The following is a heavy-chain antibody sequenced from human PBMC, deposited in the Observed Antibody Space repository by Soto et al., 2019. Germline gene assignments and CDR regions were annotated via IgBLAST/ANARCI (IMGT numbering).Heavy chain of an antibody. V-gene: IGHV1-18*01. J-gene: IGHJ5*02. Sequence: ASVKVSCKASGYTFTSYGISWVRQAPRQGLEWMGWISAYNGNTNYAQKLQGRVTMTTDTSTSTAYMELRSLRSDDTAVYYCARGGCSSTSCKRNWFDPWGQGTLVTVSS. CDR2: ISAYNGNT. CDR3: ARGGCSSTSCKRNWFDP. CDR1: GYTFTSYG. D-gene: IGHD2-2*01.